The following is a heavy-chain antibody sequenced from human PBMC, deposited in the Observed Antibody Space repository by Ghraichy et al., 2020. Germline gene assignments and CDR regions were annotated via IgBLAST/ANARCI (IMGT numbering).Heavy chain of an antibody. CDR2: ISAYNGNI. CDR3: ARGGRISVSGTLDY. V-gene: IGHV1-18*04. Sequence: ASVKVSCKASGYTFTSYGITWVRQAPGQGLEWMGWISAYNGNINYAQNLQGRVTMTTDTSTSTAFMDLRSLTSDDTAVYYCARGGRISVSGTLDYWGQGTLVTVSP. D-gene: IGHD6-19*01. J-gene: IGHJ4*02. CDR1: GYTFTSYG.